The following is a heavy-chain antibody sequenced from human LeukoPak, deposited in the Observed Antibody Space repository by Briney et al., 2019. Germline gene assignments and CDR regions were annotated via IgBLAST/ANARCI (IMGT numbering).Heavy chain of an antibody. CDR2: IFWDGDD. Sequence: SGPTLVKPTQTLTLTCTFSGFSFTSRGVAVGWLRQPPRKALEWLALIFWDGDDRYSPSLKSRLTITKATSKNQVVLTMTNMDPVDTATYYCARFRPDYGGNFLFDYWGQGTLVTVSS. CDR3: ARFRPDYGGNFLFDY. V-gene: IGHV2-5*02. D-gene: IGHD4-23*01. CDR1: GFSFTSRGVA. J-gene: IGHJ4*02.